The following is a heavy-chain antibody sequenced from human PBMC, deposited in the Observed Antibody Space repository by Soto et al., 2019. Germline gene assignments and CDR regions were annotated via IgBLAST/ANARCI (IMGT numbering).Heavy chain of an antibody. D-gene: IGHD2-2*01. Sequence: QVQLVQSGAEVKKPGSSVKVSCKVSGGTFSSHSINWVRQAPGQGPEWMGGIIPIFGTENYAQKFQGRVTITADESTSTAYMELSSLTSEDTALYYCSTSVYCSTTRCYYYYGVDVWGQGTTVIVSS. J-gene: IGHJ6*01. CDR3: STSVYCSTTRCYYYYGVDV. CDR2: IIPIFGTE. V-gene: IGHV1-69*01. CDR1: GGTFSSHS.